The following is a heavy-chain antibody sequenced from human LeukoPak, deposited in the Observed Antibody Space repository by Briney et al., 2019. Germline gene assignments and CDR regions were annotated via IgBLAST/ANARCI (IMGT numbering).Heavy chain of an antibody. D-gene: IGHD2-2*01. CDR3: ANGDAYTVDS. CDR1: GFTFSNYG. V-gene: IGHV3-30*18. Sequence: EGSLRLSCAASGFTFSNYGMHWVRQAPGKGLEWVAVISDDGSKKHYADSVKGRFTISRDNSKNTLYLQMNSLRTEDTAVYFCANGDAYTVDSWGQGTLVTVSS. CDR2: ISDDGSKK. J-gene: IGHJ4*02.